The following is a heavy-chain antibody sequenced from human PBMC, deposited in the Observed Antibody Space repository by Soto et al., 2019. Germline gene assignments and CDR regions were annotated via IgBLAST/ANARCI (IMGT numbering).Heavy chain of an antibody. D-gene: IGHD6-19*01. CDR1: GFTFSSYG. CDR2: ISYDGSNK. V-gene: IGHV3-30*18. CDR3: AKDLGSSGWYSFDY. J-gene: IGHJ4*02. Sequence: GGSLRLSCAASGFTFSSYGMHWVRQAPGKGLEWVAVISYDGSNKYYADSVKGRFTISRDNSKNTLYLQMNSLRAEDTAVYYCAKDLGSSGWYSFDYWGQGTLVTVSS.